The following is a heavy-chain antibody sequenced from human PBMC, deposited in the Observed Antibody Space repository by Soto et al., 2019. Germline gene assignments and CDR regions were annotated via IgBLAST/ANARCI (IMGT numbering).Heavy chain of an antibody. V-gene: IGHV2-5*01. J-gene: IGHJ6*02. CDR1: GFSLSTTGVH. Sequence: QITLKESGPTLVKPTQTLTLTCTFSGFSLSTTGVHVAWIRQPPGKALEWLALIDWNDDKRYSPSLRTRLTITKDTSKNQVVLTMNNIDPVDAATYYCTHLHPFHYFCGLDVWGQGATVTVSS. CDR3: THLHPFHYFCGLDV. CDR2: IDWNDDK.